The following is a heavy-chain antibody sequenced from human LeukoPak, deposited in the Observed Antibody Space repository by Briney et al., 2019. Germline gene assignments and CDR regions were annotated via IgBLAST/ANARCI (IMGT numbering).Heavy chain of an antibody. D-gene: IGHD2-2*02. CDR2: INSDGSST. Sequence: PGGSLTLSCAASGFTFSSYWMHWVRQAPGKGLVWVSRINSDGSSTSYADSVKGRFTISRDNAKNTLYLQINSLRAEDTAVYYCARDPCSSTSCYTPGEFDPWGQGTLVTVSS. CDR1: GFTFSSYW. J-gene: IGHJ5*02. V-gene: IGHV3-74*01. CDR3: ARDPCSSTSCYTPGEFDP.